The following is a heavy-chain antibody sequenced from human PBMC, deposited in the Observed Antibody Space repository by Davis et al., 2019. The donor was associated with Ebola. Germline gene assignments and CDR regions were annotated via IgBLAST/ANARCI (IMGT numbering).Heavy chain of an antibody. CDR3: AKLELPGY. Sequence: GGSLRLSCAASGFTFSSYAMHWVRQAPGKGLEWVAVISYDGSNKYYADSVKGRFTISRDNSKNTLYLQMNSLRAEDTAVYYCAKLELPGYWGQGTLVTVSS. V-gene: IGHV3-30*04. D-gene: IGHD1-7*01. J-gene: IGHJ4*02. CDR2: ISYDGSNK. CDR1: GFTFSSYA.